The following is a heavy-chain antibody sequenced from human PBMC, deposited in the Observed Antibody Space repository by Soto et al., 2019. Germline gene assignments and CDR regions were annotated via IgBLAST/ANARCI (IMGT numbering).Heavy chain of an antibody. Sequence: SVKVSCKASGFTFTSSAVQWVRQARGQRLEWIGWIVVGSGNTNYAQKFQERVTITRDMSTSTAYMELSSLRSEDTAVYYRAADTIGTAYYYYYGMDVWGQGTTVTVSS. CDR1: GFTFTSSA. D-gene: IGHD2-8*01. CDR3: AADTIGTAYYYYYGMDV. V-gene: IGHV1-58*01. J-gene: IGHJ6*02. CDR2: IVVGSGNT.